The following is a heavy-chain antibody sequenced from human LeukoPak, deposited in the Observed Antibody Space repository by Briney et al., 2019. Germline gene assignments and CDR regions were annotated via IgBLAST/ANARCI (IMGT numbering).Heavy chain of an antibody. CDR1: GGTFSSYA. Sequence: SVKVSCKASGGTFSSYAISWVRQAPGQGLEWMGGIIPIFGTANYAQKFQGRVTITADKSTSTAYMELSSLRSDDTAVYYCARWANSWWAFDIWGQGTMVTVSS. CDR3: ARWANSWWAFDI. J-gene: IGHJ3*02. CDR2: IIPIFGTA. D-gene: IGHD2-15*01. V-gene: IGHV1-69*06.